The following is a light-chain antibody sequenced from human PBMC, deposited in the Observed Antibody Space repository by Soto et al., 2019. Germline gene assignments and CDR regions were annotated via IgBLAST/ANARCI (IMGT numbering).Light chain of an antibody. CDR3: QQRGSWRT. Sequence: EIVLTQSPATLSLSPGERATLSCRASQSVSSYLAWYQHKPGQPPRLLIYGASNRATGIPARFSGSGSGTDFTLTISSLEPEEFAVYYCQQRGSWRTFGQGTKLEIK. J-gene: IGKJ2*01. CDR1: QSVSSY. V-gene: IGKV3-11*01. CDR2: GAS.